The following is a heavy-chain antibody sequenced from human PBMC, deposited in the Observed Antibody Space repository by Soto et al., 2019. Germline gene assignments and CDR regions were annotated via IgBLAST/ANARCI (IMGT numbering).Heavy chain of an antibody. V-gene: IGHV3-23*01. J-gene: IGHJ4*02. CDR3: AKRPPPYYYDSSGYVGY. CDR2: ISGSGGST. CDR1: GFTFSSYA. D-gene: IGHD3-22*01. Sequence: GGSLRLSCAASGFTFSSYAMSWVRQAPGKGLEWVSAISGSGGSTYYADSVKGRFTISRDNSKNTLYLQMNSLRAEDTAVYYCAKRPPPYYYDSSGYVGYWGQGTLVTVSS.